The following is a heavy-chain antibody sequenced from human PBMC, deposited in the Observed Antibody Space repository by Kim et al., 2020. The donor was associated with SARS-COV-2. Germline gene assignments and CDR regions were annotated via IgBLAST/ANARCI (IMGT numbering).Heavy chain of an antibody. D-gene: IGHD5-18*01. Sequence: SVKVSCKASGGTFSSYAISWVRQAPGQGLEWMGGIIPIFGTANYAQKFQGRVTSTADESTSTAYMELSSLRSEDTAVYYCAGYSYGPGHLFDYWGQGTLVTVSS. J-gene: IGHJ4*02. CDR3: AGYSYGPGHLFDY. CDR2: IIPIFGTA. V-gene: IGHV1-69*13. CDR1: GGTFSSYA.